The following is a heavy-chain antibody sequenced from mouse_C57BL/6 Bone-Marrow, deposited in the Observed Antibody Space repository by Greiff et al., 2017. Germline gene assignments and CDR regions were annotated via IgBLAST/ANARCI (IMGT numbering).Heavy chain of an antibody. CDR1: GYTFTNYW. CDR3: AKSYDGYFYFDY. D-gene: IGHD2-3*01. V-gene: IGHV1-63*01. CDR2: IYPGGGST. Sequence: VQLQQSGAELVRPGTSVKMSCKASGYTFTNYWIGWAKQTPGHGLEWIGDIYPGGGSTNYNEKFKGKATLTADNSSSTAYMQFSRLTSEDSAIYYSAKSYDGYFYFDYWGQGTTLTVSS. J-gene: IGHJ2*01.